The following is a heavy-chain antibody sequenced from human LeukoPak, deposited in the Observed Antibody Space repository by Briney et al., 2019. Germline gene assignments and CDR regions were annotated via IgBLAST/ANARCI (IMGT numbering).Heavy chain of an antibody. CDR1: GYTFNSYG. D-gene: IGHD3-3*01. CDR2: ISAYNGNT. J-gene: IGHJ5*02. CDR3: ASPRGSRGTYGFWSGYDNYFDP. V-gene: IGHV1-18*01. Sequence: ASVKVSCKTSGYTFNSYGVSWVRQAPGQGPEWMGWISAYNGNTSYEKKLQGRLTLTTDASESTVYMELRSLRSDDTAIYYCASPRGSRGTYGFWSGYDNYFDPWGQGTLVTVSS.